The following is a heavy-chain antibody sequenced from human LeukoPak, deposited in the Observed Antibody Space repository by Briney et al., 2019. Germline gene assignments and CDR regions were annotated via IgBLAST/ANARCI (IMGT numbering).Heavy chain of an antibody. Sequence: ASVKVSCKASGYTFTGYYMHWVRQAPGQGLEWMGWINPNSGGTNYAQKFQGRVTMTRDTSISIAYMELSRLRSDDTAVYYCARCTNYYYYYMDVWGKGTTVTVSS. CDR2: INPNSGGT. CDR3: ARCTNYYYYYMDV. D-gene: IGHD2-8*01. V-gene: IGHV1-2*02. CDR1: GYTFTGYY. J-gene: IGHJ6*03.